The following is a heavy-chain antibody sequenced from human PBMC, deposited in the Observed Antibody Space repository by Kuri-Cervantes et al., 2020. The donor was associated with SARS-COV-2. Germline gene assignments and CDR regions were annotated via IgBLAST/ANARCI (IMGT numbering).Heavy chain of an antibody. CDR3: ARIWYSSGWYYYYGMDV. CDR1: GFTFSSYG. CDR2: ISYDGSNK. J-gene: IGHJ6*02. Sequence: GESLKISCAASGFTFSSYGMHWVRQAPGKGLEWVAVISYDGSNKYYADSVKGRFTISRDNSKNTLYLQMNSLRAEDTAVYYCARIWYSSGWYYYYGMDVWGQGTTVTVSS. V-gene: IGHV3-30*03. D-gene: IGHD6-19*01.